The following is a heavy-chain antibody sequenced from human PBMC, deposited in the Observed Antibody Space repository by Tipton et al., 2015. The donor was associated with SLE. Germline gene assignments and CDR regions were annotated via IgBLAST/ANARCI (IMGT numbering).Heavy chain of an antibody. J-gene: IGHJ4*02. CDR3: AKDRGSNMVRGGGLTDY. CDR1: GFTFSSYA. CDR2: ISGRGGST. Sequence: SLRLSCAASGFTFSSYAMSWVRQAPGKGLEWVSAISGRGGSTYYADSVKGRFTISRDNSKNTLYLQMNSLRAEDTAVYYCAKDRGSNMVRGGGLTDYWGQGTLVTVSS. D-gene: IGHD3-10*01. V-gene: IGHV3-23*01.